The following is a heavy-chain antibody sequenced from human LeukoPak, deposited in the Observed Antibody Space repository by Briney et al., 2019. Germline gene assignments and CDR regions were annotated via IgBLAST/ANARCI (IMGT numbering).Heavy chain of an antibody. J-gene: IGHJ4*02. CDR3: ARDDIAAAGTDEPDYFDY. Sequence: GGSLRLSCAASGFTFSSYGMHWVRQAPGKGLEWVAVIWYDGSNKYYADSVKGRFTISRDNSKSTLYLQMNSLRAEDTAVYYCARDDIAAAGTDEPDYFDYWGQGTLVTVSS. CDR2: IWYDGSNK. V-gene: IGHV3-33*01. CDR1: GFTFSSYG. D-gene: IGHD6-13*01.